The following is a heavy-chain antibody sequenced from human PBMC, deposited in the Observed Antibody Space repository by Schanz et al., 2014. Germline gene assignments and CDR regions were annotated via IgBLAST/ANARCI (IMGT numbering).Heavy chain of an antibody. Sequence: EVQLVESGGGLVQPGGSLRLSCAASGFTFSSHWMHWVRQDPGKGLGWVARINSVGSNTDYADSVKGRFTISRDNAKNTLYVQINALRAEDTAVYYCARKMKVGVYGGKGHDSLDIWGQGTMVTVSS. CDR3: ARKMKVGVYGGKGHDSLDI. CDR1: GFTFSSHW. CDR2: INSVGSNT. V-gene: IGHV3-74*02. J-gene: IGHJ3*02. D-gene: IGHD3-22*01.